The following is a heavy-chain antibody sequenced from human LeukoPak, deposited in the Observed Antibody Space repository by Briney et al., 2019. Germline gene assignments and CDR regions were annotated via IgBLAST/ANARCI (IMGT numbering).Heavy chain of an antibody. CDR2: IIPIFGTA. CDR1: GGTFSSYA. Sequence: SVKVSCKASGGTFSSYAISWVRQAPGQGLEWMGGIIPIFGTANYAQKFQGRVTITADESTSTAYMELSSLRSEDTAVYYCARQYYYDSSVNFQHWGQGTLVTVSS. D-gene: IGHD3-22*01. V-gene: IGHV1-69*01. CDR3: ARQYYYDSSVNFQH. J-gene: IGHJ1*01.